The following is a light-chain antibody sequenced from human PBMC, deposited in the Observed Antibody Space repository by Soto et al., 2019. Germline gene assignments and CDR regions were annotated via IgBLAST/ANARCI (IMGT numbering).Light chain of an antibody. J-gene: IGKJ5*01. V-gene: IGKV3-15*01. CDR1: QRVITN. CDR3: QQYNNWPIT. CDR2: GAS. Sequence: VLTQPPGTLSLSPGEGATLSCRASQRVITNYLAWYQQKPGQAPRLLIYGASTRATGIPARFSGSGSGTEFTLTISSLQSEDFAVYYCQQYNNWPITFGQGTRLEI.